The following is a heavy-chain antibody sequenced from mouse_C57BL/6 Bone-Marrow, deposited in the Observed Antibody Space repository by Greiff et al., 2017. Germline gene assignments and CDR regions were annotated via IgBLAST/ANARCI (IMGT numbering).Heavy chain of an antibody. CDR1: GYTFTSYW. Sequence: VQLQQPGAELVMPGASVKLSCKASGYTFTSYWMHWVKQRPGQGLEWIGEIDPSDCYTNYNQKFKGKSTLTVDKSASTAYMQLSSLTSEDAAVYYCASGGGFAYWGQGTLVTVSA. J-gene: IGHJ3*01. CDR3: ASGGGFAY. CDR2: IDPSDCYT. V-gene: IGHV1-69*01.